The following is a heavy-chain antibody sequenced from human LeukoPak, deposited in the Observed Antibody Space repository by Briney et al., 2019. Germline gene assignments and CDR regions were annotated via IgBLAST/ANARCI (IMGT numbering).Heavy chain of an antibody. Sequence: GASVKVSCKASGYTFTSYDIHWVRQATGQGLEWMGWMNPNSGATGYAQKFQGRVTMTRDTAISTAYMELSSLRSEDTAVYYCARAPHTCGSPQQYYWGQGTLVAVSS. CDR1: GYTFTSYD. CDR2: MNPNSGAT. V-gene: IGHV1-8*01. CDR3: ARAPHTCGSPQQYY. D-gene: IGHD5-12*01. J-gene: IGHJ4*02.